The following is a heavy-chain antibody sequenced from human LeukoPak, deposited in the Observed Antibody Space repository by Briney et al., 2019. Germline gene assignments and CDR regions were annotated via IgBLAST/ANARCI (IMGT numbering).Heavy chain of an antibody. CDR3: APQQTYSPYNWFDP. D-gene: IGHD5-12*01. Sequence: PGGSLRLSCVGSGFTTSNYWMHWVRQAPGTGLVWVSRIHPDGSITNYADSVKGRFTMSRDNAKNTLYLQMNSLRAEDTAVYYCAPQQTYSPYNWFDPWGQGTLVTVSS. V-gene: IGHV3-74*01. CDR1: GFTTSNYW. J-gene: IGHJ5*02. CDR2: IHPDGSIT.